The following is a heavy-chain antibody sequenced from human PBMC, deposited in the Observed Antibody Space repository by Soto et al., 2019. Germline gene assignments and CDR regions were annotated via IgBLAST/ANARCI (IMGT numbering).Heavy chain of an antibody. CDR3: ARDPEYSSGWPFDY. J-gene: IGHJ4*02. D-gene: IGHD6-19*01. CDR1: GFTLSSFW. CDR2: ISSSSSYI. V-gene: IGHV3-21*02. Sequence: EVQLVESGGGLVQPGGSLRLSCATSGFTLSSFWMSWVRQAPGKGLEWVSSISSSSSYIYYADSVKGRFTISRDNAKNSLYLQMNSLRAEDTAVYYCARDPEYSSGWPFDYWGQGTLVTVSS.